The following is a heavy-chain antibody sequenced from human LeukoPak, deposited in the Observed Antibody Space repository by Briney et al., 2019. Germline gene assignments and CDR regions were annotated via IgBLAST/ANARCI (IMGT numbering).Heavy chain of an antibody. Sequence: GGSLRHSCAASGFTFSSYAMHWVRQAPGKGLEYVSAISSNGGSTYYANSVKGRFTISRDNAKNTLYLQMNSLRAEDTAVYYCASSYRGRYRAFDSWGQGTMVTVSS. V-gene: IGHV3-64*01. J-gene: IGHJ3*02. D-gene: IGHD1-26*01. CDR1: GFTFSSYA. CDR2: ISSNGGST. CDR3: ASSYRGRYRAFDS.